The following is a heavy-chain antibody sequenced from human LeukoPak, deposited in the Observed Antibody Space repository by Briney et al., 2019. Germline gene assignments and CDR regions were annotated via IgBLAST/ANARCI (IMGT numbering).Heavy chain of an antibody. CDR3: ARGYYDSSGYAGY. CDR2: ISSSSSYI. J-gene: IGHJ4*02. Sequence: GGSLRLSCAASGFTFSSYSMNWVRQAPGKGLEWVSSISSSSSYIYYADSVKGRLTISRDNAKNPLYLQMNSLRAEDTAVYYCARGYYDSSGYAGYWGQGTLVTVSS. CDR1: GFTFSSYS. D-gene: IGHD3-22*01. V-gene: IGHV3-21*01.